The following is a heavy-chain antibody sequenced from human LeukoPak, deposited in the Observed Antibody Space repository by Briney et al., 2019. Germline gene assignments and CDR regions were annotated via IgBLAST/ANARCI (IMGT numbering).Heavy chain of an antibody. CDR2: SYYTGST. Sequence: SETLSLTCTVSGGSISSGDYYWSWIRQHPGKGLEWIGYSYYTGSTYYNPSLKSRLTMSVDTSKNQLSLKLSPVTAADTAVYYCARVAYGDYYFDYWGQGTLVTVSS. CDR1: GGSISSGDYY. V-gene: IGHV4-31*03. J-gene: IGHJ4*02. D-gene: IGHD4-17*01. CDR3: ARVAYGDYYFDY.